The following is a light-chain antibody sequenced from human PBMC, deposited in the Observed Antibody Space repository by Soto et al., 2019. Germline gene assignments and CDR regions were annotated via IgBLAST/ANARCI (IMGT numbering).Light chain of an antibody. CDR2: RAS. J-gene: IGKJ4*01. CDR1: QNIVDW. V-gene: IGKV1-5*03. Sequence: DMQMTQSPSTLSASVGDRVTITCRASQNIVDWLAWYQQKPGKAPKLLVYRASSLDIGVPSRFSGSGSVTEFTLTISCLQPDDFATYYCQQYDSFRNFGGWTKVQMK. CDR3: QQYDSFRN.